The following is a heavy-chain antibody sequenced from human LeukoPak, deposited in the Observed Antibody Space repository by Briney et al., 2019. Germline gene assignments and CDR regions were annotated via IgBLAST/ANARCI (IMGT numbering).Heavy chain of an antibody. J-gene: IGHJ3*02. CDR3: AGAGQQLVHLDAFDI. V-gene: IGHV4-39*07. CDR1: GGSISSTSYY. CDR2: IYYRGST. Sequence: PSETLSLTCTVSGGSISSTSYYWGWIRQPPGKGLEWIGSIYYRGSTYYNPSLMSRVTIPLDTSKNQFSLKLSSVTAADTAVYYCAGAGQQLVHLDAFDIWGQGTMVTVSS. D-gene: IGHD6-13*01.